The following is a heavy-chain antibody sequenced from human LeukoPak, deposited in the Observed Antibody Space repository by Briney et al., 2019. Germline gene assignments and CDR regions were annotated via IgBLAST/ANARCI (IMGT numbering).Heavy chain of an antibody. CDR1: GFTFSSYA. CDR2: ISGSGGST. D-gene: IGHD6-6*01. Sequence: GGSLRLSCAASGFTFSSYAMSWVRQAPGKGLEWVSAISGSGGSTYYADSVKGRFTISRDNSKNTLYLQMNSLRAEDTAVYYCAKCMAAQLRVGRNWFDPWGQGTLVTVSS. J-gene: IGHJ5*02. V-gene: IGHV3-23*01. CDR3: AKCMAAQLRVGRNWFDP.